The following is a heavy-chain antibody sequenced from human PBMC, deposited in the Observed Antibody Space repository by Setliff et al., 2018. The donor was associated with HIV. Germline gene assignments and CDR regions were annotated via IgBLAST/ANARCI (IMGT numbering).Heavy chain of an antibody. CDR1: GFTFGDYA. J-gene: IGHJ3*02. D-gene: IGHD1-26*01. CDR3: TSRHWTIVGAIHDAFDI. V-gene: IGHV3-49*04. Sequence: PGGSLRLSCTASGFTFGDYAMSWVRQAPGKGLEWVGFIRSKAYGGTTEYAASVKGRFTISRADSKTIAYLQMNSLKTEDTAVYYCTSRHWTIVGAIHDAFDIWGQGTMVTVSS. CDR2: IRSKAYGGTT.